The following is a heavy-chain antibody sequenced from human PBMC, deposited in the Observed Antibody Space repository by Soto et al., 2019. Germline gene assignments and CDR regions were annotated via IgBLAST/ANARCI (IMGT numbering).Heavy chain of an antibody. V-gene: IGHV3-53*02. CDR3: ARDGNGQRGSPH. D-gene: IGHD2-15*01. CDR2: IYSGGSI. CDR1: GFTVSNNF. Sequence: VQLVESGGGLIQAGGSLRLSCAVSGFTVSNNFMMWVRQDPGKGLEWVSLIYSGGSISYADSVKGRFTISRDGSKNKLYLQINSLTAEETAVYYCARDGNGQRGSPHWGQGTLVTVSS. J-gene: IGHJ4*02.